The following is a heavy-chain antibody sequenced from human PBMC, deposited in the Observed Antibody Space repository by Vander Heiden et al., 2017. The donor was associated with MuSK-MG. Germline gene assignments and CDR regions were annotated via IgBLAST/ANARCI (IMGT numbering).Heavy chain of an antibody. D-gene: IGHD6-19*01. J-gene: IGHJ4*02. CDR3: ARGDGIDSSGWYY. CDR1: GFTFSSNY. CDR2: IYSGGST. Sequence: EVQLVGSGGCLVPPGGSLRLSCACSGFTFSSNYMSWVRQAPGKGLEWVSVIYSGGSTYYADSVKGRFTISRDNSKNTLYLQMNSLRAEDTAVYYCARGDGIDSSGWYYWGQGTLVTVSS. V-gene: IGHV3-66*01.